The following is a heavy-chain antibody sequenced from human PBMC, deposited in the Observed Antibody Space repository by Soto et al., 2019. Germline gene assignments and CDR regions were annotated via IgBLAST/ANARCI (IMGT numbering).Heavy chain of an antibody. J-gene: IGHJ5*02. CDR2: INHSGST. CDR1: GGSFSGYY. CDR3: AIAASHENWFDP. D-gene: IGHD6-25*01. Sequence: SETLSLTCAVYGGSFSGYYWSWIRQPPGKGLEWIGEINHSGSTNYNPSLKSRVTISVDTSKNQFSLKLSSVTAADTAVYYCAIAASHENWFDPLGQGTLVTVSS. V-gene: IGHV4-34*01.